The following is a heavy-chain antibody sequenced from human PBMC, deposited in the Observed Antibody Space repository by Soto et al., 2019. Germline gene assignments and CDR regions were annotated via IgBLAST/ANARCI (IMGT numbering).Heavy chain of an antibody. V-gene: IGHV4-59*01. D-gene: IGHD1-26*01. CDR3: ARGVGSSPPRY. CDR2: IYASGSP. Sequence: QVQLQESGPGHVKPSETLSLTCTISGGSISVYYWSWIRQSPGQALEWIGYIYASGSPYYNPSLGSRVLISADTSKTQVSRELTSATAADTAVYFCARGVGSSPPRYWGRGTLVTVSS. CDR1: GGSISVYY. J-gene: IGHJ4*02.